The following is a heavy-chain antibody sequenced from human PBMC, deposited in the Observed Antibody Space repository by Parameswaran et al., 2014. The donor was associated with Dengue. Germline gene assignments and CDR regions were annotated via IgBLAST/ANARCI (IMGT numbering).Heavy chain of an antibody. D-gene: IGHD3-3*01. CDR2: ISAYNGNT. CDR3: ARDKRGYYDFWSGSTIFDY. J-gene: IGHJ4*02. Sequence: WVRQAPGQGLEWMGWISAYNGNTNYAQKLQGRVTMTTDTSTSTAYMELRSLRSDDTAVYYCARDKRGYYDFWSGSTIFDYWGQGTLVTVSS. V-gene: IGHV1-18*01.